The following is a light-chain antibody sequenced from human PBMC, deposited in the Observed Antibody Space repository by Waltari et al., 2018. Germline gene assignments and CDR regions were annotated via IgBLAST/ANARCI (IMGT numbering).Light chain of an antibody. CDR1: EANNKW. CDR2: AAS. Sequence: DTQLSQFPSTLAASVGDRVTITCRAREANNKWLAWYQQKPAKAPKVLIYAASTLQSGVPARFSGSGSGTEFTLTIDSLQHDDFANYYCQQYNRFSPFGQGTNVEVK. V-gene: IGKV1-5*01. CDR3: QQYNRFSP. J-gene: IGKJ1*01.